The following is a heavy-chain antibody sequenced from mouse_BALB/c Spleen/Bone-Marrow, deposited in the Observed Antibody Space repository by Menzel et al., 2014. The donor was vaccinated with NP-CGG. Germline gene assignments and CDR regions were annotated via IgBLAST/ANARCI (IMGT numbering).Heavy chain of an antibody. J-gene: IGHJ2*01. CDR1: GFSLXVYG. CDR3: AREGNYFDY. CDR2: IWGDGIT. Sequence: VQLQESGPGLVAPSQSLSITCTVSGFSLXVYGVNWVRQPPGKGLEWLGMIWGDGITDYNSAFKSRLSVSKDDSKSQVFLKMNSLQTDDTAKSYCAREGNYFDYWGQGTTLTVSS. V-gene: IGHV2-6-7*02.